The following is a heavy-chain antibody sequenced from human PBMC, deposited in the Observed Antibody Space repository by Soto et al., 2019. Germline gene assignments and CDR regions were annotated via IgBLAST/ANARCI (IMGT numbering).Heavy chain of an antibody. J-gene: IGHJ5*02. V-gene: IGHV3-7*01. D-gene: IGHD6-13*01. CDR3: ARRIAAAGTVCWFDP. CDR1: GFTFSSYW. CDR2: INQDGREK. Sequence: EVQLVESGGGLVQPGGSLRLSCAASGFTFSSYWMSWVRQAPGQGLEWVANINQDGREKYYVDSVKGRFTISRDNAKNSLYLQMNSLRAEDTAVYYCARRIAAAGTVCWFDPWGQGTLVTVSS.